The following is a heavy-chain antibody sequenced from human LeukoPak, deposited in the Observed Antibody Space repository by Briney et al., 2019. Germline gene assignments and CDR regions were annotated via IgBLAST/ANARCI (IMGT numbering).Heavy chain of an antibody. CDR1: GYTFTSYY. V-gene: IGHV1-46*01. J-gene: IGHJ5*02. Sequence: ASVKVSCKASGYTFTSYYMHWVRQAPGQGLEWMGIINPSGGSTSYAQKFQGRVTMTRDTSTSTVYMELSSLRSEDTAVYYCARAQPWQQLPHNWFDPWGQGTLVTVSS. CDR3: ARAQPWQQLPHNWFDP. CDR2: INPSGGST. D-gene: IGHD6-13*01.